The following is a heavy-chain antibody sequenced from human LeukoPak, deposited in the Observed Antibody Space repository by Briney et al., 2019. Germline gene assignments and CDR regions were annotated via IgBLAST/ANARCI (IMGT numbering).Heavy chain of an antibody. Sequence: PGVSLRLSCAASGFTFSSYAMSWVRQAPGKGLEWVSSITGSGGTTYYADSVKGRFTISRDNSKNTLYLQMNSLRAEDTAVYYCAKRPQIAAAGPFAYWGQGTLVTVSS. CDR2: ITGSGGTT. CDR3: AKRPQIAAAGPFAY. CDR1: GFTFSSYA. V-gene: IGHV3-23*01. J-gene: IGHJ4*02. D-gene: IGHD6-13*01.